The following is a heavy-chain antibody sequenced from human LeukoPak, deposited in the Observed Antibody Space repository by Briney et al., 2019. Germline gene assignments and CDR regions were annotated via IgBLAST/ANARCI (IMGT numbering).Heavy chain of an antibody. CDR1: GFTFSSYN. CDR3: ARGNWNDEGFFHY. D-gene: IGHD1-1*01. CDR2: ISDRSDYI. V-gene: IGHV3-21*01. Sequence: GGSLRLSCAASGFTFSSYNMNWVRQAPGKGLEWVSSISDRSDYIYYADSMKGRFSISRDNANNSLYLLMNSLRAEDTAIYYCARGNWNDEGFFHYWGQGILVTVSS. J-gene: IGHJ4*02.